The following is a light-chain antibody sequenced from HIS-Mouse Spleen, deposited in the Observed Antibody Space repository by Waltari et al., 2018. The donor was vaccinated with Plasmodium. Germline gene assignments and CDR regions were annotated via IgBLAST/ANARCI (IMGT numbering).Light chain of an antibody. CDR2: GAS. Sequence: IVMTHSPAPLSVSPGERATLPCRASQSVSSNLAWYQQKPGQAPRLLIYGASTRATGIPARFSGSGSGTEFTLTISSLQSEDFAVYYCQQYNKWSFTFGPGTKVDIK. J-gene: IGKJ3*01. CDR1: QSVSSN. CDR3: QQYNKWSFT. V-gene: IGKV3-15*01.